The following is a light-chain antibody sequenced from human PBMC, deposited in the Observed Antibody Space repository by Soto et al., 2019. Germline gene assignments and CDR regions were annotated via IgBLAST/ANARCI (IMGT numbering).Light chain of an antibody. Sequence: EIVLTQSPRTLSLSPGERSTLSCRASQSVSSSYLAWYQQKPGQAPRLLIYGASSRATGIPARFSGSGSGTEFTLTISGVLSEDFAVYYCQQYNKWPTFGQGTKVDI. CDR2: GAS. CDR1: QSVSSSY. J-gene: IGKJ1*01. CDR3: QQYNKWPT. V-gene: IGKV3-20*01.